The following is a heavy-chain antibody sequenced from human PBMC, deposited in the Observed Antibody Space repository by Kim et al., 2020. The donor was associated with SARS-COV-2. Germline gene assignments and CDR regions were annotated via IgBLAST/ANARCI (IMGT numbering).Heavy chain of an antibody. D-gene: IGHD3-10*01. V-gene: IGHV3-30*01. J-gene: IGHJ4*02. CDR3: ARETGGFGDQVVDY. Sequence: ADSVKGRFTISRDKSKNTLYLQMNSLSAEDTAVYYCARETGGFGDQVVDYWGQGTLVTVSS.